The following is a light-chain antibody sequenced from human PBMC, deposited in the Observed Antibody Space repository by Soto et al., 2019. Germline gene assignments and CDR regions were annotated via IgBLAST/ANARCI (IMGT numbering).Light chain of an antibody. CDR3: QQRLHWPLT. J-gene: IGKJ4*01. CDR2: DTS. CDR1: QSVSIY. Sequence: EIVLTQSPATLSLSPGERATLSCRANQSVSIYLAWYQQKPGQAPRLLIFDTSNRATGIPARFSGSGSGTDFTLTISNLEPEDFAVYYCQQRLHWPLTFGGGTKVEIK. V-gene: IGKV3-11*01.